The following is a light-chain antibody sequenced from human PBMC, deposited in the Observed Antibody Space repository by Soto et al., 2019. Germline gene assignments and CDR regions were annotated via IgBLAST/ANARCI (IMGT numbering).Light chain of an antibody. J-gene: IGKJ2*01. CDR2: GAS. V-gene: IGKV1-39*01. Sequence: DIQMTQSPSSPSASVGDRVTITCRASLRISSDLNWFQQKPGKAPKVLIFGASSLQSGVPSRFSGSGSGTEFTLTISSLQREDSATYYCQQSYTTPRTFGQGTKLEIK. CDR1: LRISSD. CDR3: QQSYTTPRT.